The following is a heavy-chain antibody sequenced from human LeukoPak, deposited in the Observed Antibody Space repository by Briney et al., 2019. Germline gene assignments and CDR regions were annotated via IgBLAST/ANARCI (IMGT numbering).Heavy chain of an antibody. J-gene: IGHJ4*02. V-gene: IGHV4-34*01. D-gene: IGHD3-22*01. CDR2: INHSGST. CDR3: ARGPDSSGYYCDY. CDR1: GGSFSGYY. Sequence: PSETLSLTCAVYGGSFSGYYWSWIRQPPGKGLEWIGEINHSGSTNYNPSLKSRVTISVDTSKNQLSLKLSSVTAADTAVYYCARGPDSSGYYCDYWGQGTLVTVSS.